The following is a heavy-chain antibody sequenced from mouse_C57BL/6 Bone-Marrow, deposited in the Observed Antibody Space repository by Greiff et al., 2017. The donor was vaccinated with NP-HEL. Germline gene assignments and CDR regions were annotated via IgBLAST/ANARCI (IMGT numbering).Heavy chain of an antibody. J-gene: IGHJ3*01. V-gene: IGHV5-17*01. D-gene: IGHD2-12*01. Sequence: EVHLVESGGGLVKPGGSLKLSCAASGFTFSDYGMHWVRQAPEKGLEWVAYISSGSSTIYYADTVKGRFTISRDNAKNTLFLQMTSLRSEDTAMYYCARPYDGAWFAYWGQGTLVTVSA. CDR3: ARPYDGAWFAY. CDR2: ISSGSSTI. CDR1: GFTFSDYG.